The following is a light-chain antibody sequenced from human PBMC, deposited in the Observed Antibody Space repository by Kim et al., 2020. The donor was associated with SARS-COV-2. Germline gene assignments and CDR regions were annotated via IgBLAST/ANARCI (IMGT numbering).Light chain of an antibody. V-gene: IGLV6-57*03. Sequence: KTVTISCTRSSGSIASNYVQWYQQRPGRAPTTVIYEDNQSPSGVPDRFSGSIDSSSNSASLTISGLKTEDEADYYCQSYDSSNLWVFGGGTQLTVL. J-gene: IGLJ3*02. CDR1: SGSIASNY. CDR2: EDN. CDR3: QSYDSSNLWV.